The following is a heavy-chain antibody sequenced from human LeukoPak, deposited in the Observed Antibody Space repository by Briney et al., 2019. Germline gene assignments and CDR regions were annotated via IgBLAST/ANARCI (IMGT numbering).Heavy chain of an antibody. CDR1: GFTISSHW. J-gene: IGHJ4*02. CDR2: IKEDGSEK. Sequence: PGGSLRLSCAASGFTISSHWMSWVRQAPGKGLEWVANIKEDGSEKYYVDSVKGRFTISRDNAKNSLYLQLNSLRAEDTAMYYCAGDRGYLQFDYWGQGTLVTVSS. V-gene: IGHV3-7*03. D-gene: IGHD3-10*01. CDR3: AGDRGYLQFDY.